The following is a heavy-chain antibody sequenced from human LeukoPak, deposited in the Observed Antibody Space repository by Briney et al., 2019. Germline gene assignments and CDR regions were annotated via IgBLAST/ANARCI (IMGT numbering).Heavy chain of an antibody. CDR3: ARQGRAAAGSNLNWFDP. D-gene: IGHD6-13*01. V-gene: IGHV4-59*08. CDR1: GGSISSYY. CDR2: IYYSGST. Sequence: PSETLSLTCTVSGGSISSYYWSWIRQPPGKGLEWIGYIYYSGSTNYNPSLKSRVTISVDTSKNQFSLKLSSVTAADTAVYYCARQGRAAAGSNLNWFDPWGQGTLVTVSS. J-gene: IGHJ5*02.